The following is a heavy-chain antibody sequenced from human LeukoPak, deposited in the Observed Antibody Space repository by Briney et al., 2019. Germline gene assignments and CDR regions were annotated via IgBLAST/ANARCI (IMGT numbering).Heavy chain of an antibody. CDR3: ARADYYDSSGYPYYFDY. Sequence: GGSLRLSCAASGFTFDDYGMSWVRQTPGKGLEWVSGINWNGGSTGYADSVKGRFTISRDNAKNSLYLQMNSLRAEDTALYYCARADYYDSSGYPYYFDYWRQGTLVTVSS. CDR1: GFTFDDYG. V-gene: IGHV3-20*04. CDR2: INWNGGST. D-gene: IGHD3-22*01. J-gene: IGHJ4*02.